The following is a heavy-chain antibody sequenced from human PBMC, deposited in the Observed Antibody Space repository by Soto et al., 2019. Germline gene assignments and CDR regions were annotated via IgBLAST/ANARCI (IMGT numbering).Heavy chain of an antibody. D-gene: IGHD3-22*01. V-gene: IGHV3-23*01. CDR2: ISGSDGTT. CDR3: AKDKFYD. CDR1: GFTLSNYG. J-gene: IGHJ4*02. Sequence: EVQLLQSEGNLVQPGGSLRLSCAASGFTLSNYGMIWVRQAPGKGLEWVSSISGSDGTTYYADSVKGRFTISRDNSKNTLYLQMNTVRAEDTAVYYCAKDKFYDWGQETLVTVSS.